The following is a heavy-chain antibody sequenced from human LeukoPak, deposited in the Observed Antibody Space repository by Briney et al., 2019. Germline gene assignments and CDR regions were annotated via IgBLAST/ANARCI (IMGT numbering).Heavy chain of an antibody. CDR2: INWNGGST. V-gene: IGHV3-20*04. CDR3: ARDRITIFGVVIDY. Sequence: GGSLRLSCAASGFTFSSYSMNWVRQAPGKGLEWVSGINWNGGSTGYADSVKGRFTISRDNAKNSLYLQMSSLRAEDTALYYCARDRITIFGVVIDYWGQGTLVTVSS. J-gene: IGHJ4*02. D-gene: IGHD3-3*01. CDR1: GFTFSSYS.